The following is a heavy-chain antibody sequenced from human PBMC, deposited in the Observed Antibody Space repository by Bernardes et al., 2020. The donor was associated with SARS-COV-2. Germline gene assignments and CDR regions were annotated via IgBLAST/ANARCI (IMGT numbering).Heavy chain of an antibody. CDR1: GFTFSTYA. Sequence: GGSLRLSCAASGFTFSTYAMSWVRQAPGRGLEWVSSITSSGGSTYYADSVKGRFTITRDNSKNRLYLQIHSLRAEDTAIYFCAKEPVPAAISPYYFDTWGLGTLVTVSS. V-gene: IGHV3-23*01. CDR3: AKEPVPAAISPYYFDT. D-gene: IGHD2-2*01. CDR2: ITSSGGST. J-gene: IGHJ4*02.